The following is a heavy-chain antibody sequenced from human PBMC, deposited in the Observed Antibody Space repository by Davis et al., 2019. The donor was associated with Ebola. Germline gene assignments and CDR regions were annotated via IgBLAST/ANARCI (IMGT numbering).Heavy chain of an antibody. CDR3: ARSRDYYENQNYYFDY. CDR1: GGSISSSSYY. CDR2: IYYSGST. D-gene: IGHD3-22*01. Sequence: PSETLSLTCTVSGGSISSSSYYWGWIRQPPGKGLEWIGSIYYSGSTYYNPSLKSRVTISVDTSKNQFSLKLSSVTAADTAVYYCARSRDYYENQNYYFDYWGQGTLVTVSS. J-gene: IGHJ4*02. V-gene: IGHV4-39*01.